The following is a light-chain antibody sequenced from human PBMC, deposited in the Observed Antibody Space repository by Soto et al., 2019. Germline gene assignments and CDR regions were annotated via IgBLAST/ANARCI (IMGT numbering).Light chain of an antibody. Sequence: EIVMTQSPATLSVSPGETATLSCWASQSVRSNLAWYQQKPGQAPRLLIYGASTRATDIPARFSGSGSGTEVTLTISSLQSEDFAVYYCQQYNNCWTFGQGTKVEIK. CDR2: GAS. CDR1: QSVRSN. V-gene: IGKV3-15*01. J-gene: IGKJ1*01. CDR3: QQYNNCWT.